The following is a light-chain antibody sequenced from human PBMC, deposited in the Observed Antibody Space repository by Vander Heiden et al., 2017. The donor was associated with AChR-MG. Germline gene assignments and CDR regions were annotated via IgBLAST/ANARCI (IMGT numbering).Light chain of an antibody. CDR3: QQSYSTPYT. CDR1: QNIDSY. CDR2: AAS. V-gene: IGKV1-39*01. Sequence: DLQMPQSPSSLSASVRDRVTITCRASQNIDSYLNWYQQKPGKAPKLLIYAASNLQPGVPSRFSGSGSGTDFTLTISGLLPEDFATYYCQQSYSTPYTFGQGTKLDIK. J-gene: IGKJ2*01.